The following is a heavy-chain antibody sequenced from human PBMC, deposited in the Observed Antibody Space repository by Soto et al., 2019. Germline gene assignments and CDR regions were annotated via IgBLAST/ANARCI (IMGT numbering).Heavy chain of an antibody. Sequence: GGSLRLSCAASGFTFSSYAMSWVRQAPGKGLEWVSAISGSGGSTYYADSVKGRFTISRDNSKNTLYLQMNSLRAEDTAVYYCAKGDSSGYYYDLNWFDPWGQGTLVTVSS. J-gene: IGHJ5*02. CDR2: ISGSGGST. V-gene: IGHV3-23*01. CDR1: GFTFSSYA. CDR3: AKGDSSGYYYDLNWFDP. D-gene: IGHD3-22*01.